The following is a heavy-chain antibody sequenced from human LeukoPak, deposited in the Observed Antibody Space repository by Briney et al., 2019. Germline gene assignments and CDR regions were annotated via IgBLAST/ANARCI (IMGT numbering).Heavy chain of an antibody. CDR1: GGSISSYY. D-gene: IGHD3-9*01. CDR2: IYYSGST. Sequence: SETLSLTCTVSGGSISSYYWSWIRQPPGKGLEWIGYIYYSGSTNYNPSLKSRVTISVDTSKNQFSLKLSSVTAADTAVYYCARTYYDILTGYYRAPSLFYYYMDVWGKGTTVTVSS. CDR3: ARTYYDILTGYYRAPSLFYYYMDV. J-gene: IGHJ6*03. V-gene: IGHV4-59*01.